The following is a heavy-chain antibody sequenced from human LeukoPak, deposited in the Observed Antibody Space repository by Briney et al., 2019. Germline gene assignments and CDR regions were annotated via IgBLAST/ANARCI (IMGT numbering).Heavy chain of an antibody. CDR2: ITGSGGTT. Sequence: GGSLRLSCAASGFAFSNYGMNWVRQAPGKGLEWVSGITGSGGTTYYADSVKGRFTISRDNSKNTLYLQMNSPRAEDTAAYYCARDGNWARFENWGQGTLVTVSS. D-gene: IGHD7-27*01. V-gene: IGHV3-23*01. CDR3: ARDGNWARFEN. J-gene: IGHJ4*02. CDR1: GFAFSNYG.